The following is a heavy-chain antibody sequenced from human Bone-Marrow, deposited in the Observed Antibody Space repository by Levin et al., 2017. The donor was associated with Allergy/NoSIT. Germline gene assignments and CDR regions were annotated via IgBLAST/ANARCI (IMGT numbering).Heavy chain of an antibody. V-gene: IGHV3-30*18. CDR3: AKDLITIFGVVMNYYGMDV. J-gene: IGHJ6*02. D-gene: IGHD3-3*01. Sequence: LSLTCAASPEFAFSSYGMHWVRQAPGKGLDWVAVISYDGSNKFYADSVKGRFTISRDNSKNTLYLQMNSLRAEDTAIYYCAKDLITIFGVVMNYYGMDVWGQGTTVTVSS. CDR2: ISYDGSNK. CDR1: PEFAFSSYG.